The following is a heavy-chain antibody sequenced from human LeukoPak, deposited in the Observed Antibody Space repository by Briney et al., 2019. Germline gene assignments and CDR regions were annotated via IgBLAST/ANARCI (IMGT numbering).Heavy chain of an antibody. CDR3: ARDRGLWFGELLDY. D-gene: IGHD3-10*01. CDR2: IYHSGTT. J-gene: IGHJ4*02. Sequence: SETLSLTCTVSGYSISSGFYWGWIRQPPGKGLEWIGNIYHSGTTYYNPSLKSRVTISVDTSKNQFSLKLSSVTAADTAVYYCARDRGLWFGELLDYWGPGTLVTVSS. V-gene: IGHV4-38-2*02. CDR1: GYSISSGFY.